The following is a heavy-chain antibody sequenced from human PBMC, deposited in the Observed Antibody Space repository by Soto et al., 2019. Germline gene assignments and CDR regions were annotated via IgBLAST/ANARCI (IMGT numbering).Heavy chain of an antibody. Sequence: GGSLRLSCAASGFTFSSNGMHWVRQAPGKGLEWVAVIWYDGSNKYYADSVKGRFTISRDNSKNTLYLQMNSLRAEDTAVYYCAREGGYYHYFDYWGRGTLVTVSS. CDR3: AREGGYYHYFDY. J-gene: IGHJ4*02. V-gene: IGHV3-33*01. CDR2: IWYDGSNK. CDR1: GFTFSSNG. D-gene: IGHD1-26*01.